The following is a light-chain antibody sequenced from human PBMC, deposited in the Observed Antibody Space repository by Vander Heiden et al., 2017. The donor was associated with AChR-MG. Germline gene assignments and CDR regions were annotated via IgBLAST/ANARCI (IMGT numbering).Light chain of an antibody. CDR2: DVS. CDR3: TSYTSRSTLV. V-gene: IGLV2-14*03. J-gene: IGLJ2*01. CDR1: ISDIGGYNY. Sequence: QSALTQPASVSGSPGQSITISCTGTISDIGGYNYVSWYQQHPGKAPKLMIYDVSNRPSGVSNHFSGSKSGNTASLTISGPQAEDEADYYCTSYTSRSTLVFGGGTKVTVL.